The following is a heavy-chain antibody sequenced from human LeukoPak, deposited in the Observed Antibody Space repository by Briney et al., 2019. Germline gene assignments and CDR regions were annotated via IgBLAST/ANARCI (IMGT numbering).Heavy chain of an antibody. CDR3: VRDAQRGFDYSNSLAY. V-gene: IGHV3-33*01. J-gene: IGHJ4*01. Sequence: GGSLRLSCEASEFTFSYYGMHWVRQAPGKGLEWVAVIWSDGTNRFYAGSVKGRFTISRDNSQNTLFLQMNSLRAEDTAVYYCVRDAQRGFDYSNSLAYWGHGTLVTVSS. CDR2: IWSDGTNR. D-gene: IGHD4-11*01. CDR1: EFTFSYYG.